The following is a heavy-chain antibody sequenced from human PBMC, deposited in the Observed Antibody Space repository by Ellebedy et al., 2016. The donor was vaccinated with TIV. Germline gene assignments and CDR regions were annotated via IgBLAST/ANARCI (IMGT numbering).Heavy chain of an antibody. D-gene: IGHD4-23*01. CDR1: GYGFTDYY. CDR3: ARDLRWTDSFDM. CDR2: INPNSGGT. V-gene: IGHV1-2*02. J-gene: IGHJ3*02. Sequence: AASVKVSCKASGYGFTDYYIHWVLQAPGQGLEWMGWINPNSGGTNYAQKFQGRVTMTRDTSISTAYLDLSRLTSDDTAVYYCARDLRWTDSFDMWGQGTMVTVSS.